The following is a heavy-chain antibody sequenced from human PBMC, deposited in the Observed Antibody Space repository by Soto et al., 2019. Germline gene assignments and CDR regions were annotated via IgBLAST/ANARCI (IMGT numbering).Heavy chain of an antibody. Sequence: GGSLRLSCAASGFTFSSYSMNWVRQAPGKGLEWVSYISSSSSTIYYADSVKGRFTISRDNAKNSLYLQMNSLRAEDTAVYYCAKLFGYSSSKTIWYWGQGTLVTVSS. D-gene: IGHD6-6*01. J-gene: IGHJ4*02. CDR1: GFTFSSYS. CDR2: ISSSSSTI. CDR3: AKLFGYSSSKTIWY. V-gene: IGHV3-48*01.